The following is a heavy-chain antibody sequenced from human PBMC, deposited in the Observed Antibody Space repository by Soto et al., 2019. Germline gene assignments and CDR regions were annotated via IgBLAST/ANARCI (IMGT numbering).Heavy chain of an antibody. D-gene: IGHD3-3*02. CDR2: ITGSGGST. J-gene: IGHJ4*02. Sequence: PGGSLRLSCVASGFSFSDYAMSWVRQAPGKGLEWVSAITGSGGSTYHADSVKGRLTISRDNSKTTLYLQMSSLRADDTAVYYCSKGSISSRPYYFDHWGQGMLVTVSS. V-gene: IGHV3-23*01. CDR1: GFSFSDYA. CDR3: SKGSISSRPYYFDH.